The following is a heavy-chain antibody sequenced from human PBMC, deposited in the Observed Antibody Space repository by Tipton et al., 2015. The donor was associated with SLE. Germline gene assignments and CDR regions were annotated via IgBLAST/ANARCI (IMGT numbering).Heavy chain of an antibody. V-gene: IGHV4-34*01. Sequence: TLSLTCAVYGGSFSGYYWSWIRQPPGKGLEWIGEINHSGGTNYNPSLKSRVTISVDTSKNQFSLKLSSVTAADTAVYYCARGPPVASYYYHMNVWGKGTTVAVSS. CDR2: INHSGGT. J-gene: IGHJ6*03. CDR3: ARGPPVASYYYHMNV. CDR1: GGSFSGYY.